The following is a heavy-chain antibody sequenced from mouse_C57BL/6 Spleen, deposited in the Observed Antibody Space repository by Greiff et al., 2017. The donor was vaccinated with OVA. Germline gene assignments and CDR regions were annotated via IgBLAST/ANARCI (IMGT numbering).Heavy chain of an antibody. CDR1: GFSLTSYA. V-gene: IGHV2-9-1*01. J-gene: IGHJ4*01. CDR2: IWTGGGT. D-gene: IGHD1-1*01. CDR3: AKFITTVVATDYAMDY. Sequence: QVQLQQSGPGLVAPSQSLSITCTVSGFSLTSYAISWVRQPPGTGLEWLGVIWTGGGTNYNSALKSRLSISKDNSKSQVFLKMNSLQTDDTARYYCAKFITTVVATDYAMDYWGQGTSVTVSS.